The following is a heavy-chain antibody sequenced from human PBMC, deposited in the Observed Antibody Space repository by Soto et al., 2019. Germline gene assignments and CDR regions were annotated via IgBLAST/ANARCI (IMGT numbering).Heavy chain of an antibody. J-gene: IGHJ6*02. V-gene: IGHV1-3*05. CDR1: GYTFTSYA. D-gene: IGHD1-1*01. Sequence: QVQLVQSGAEEKKPGASVKVSCKASGYTFTSYAMHWVRQAPGQRLEWMGWINAGNGNTKYSQKFQGRVTITRDTSASKAYMALSSLRSEDTAVYYWARGPGTGMDVWGQGTTVTVSS. CDR3: ARGPGTGMDV. CDR2: INAGNGNT.